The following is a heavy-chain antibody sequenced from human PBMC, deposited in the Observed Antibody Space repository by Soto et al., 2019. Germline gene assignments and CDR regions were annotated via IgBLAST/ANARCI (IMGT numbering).Heavy chain of an antibody. V-gene: IGHV6-1*01. CDR2: TYYRSKWYN. D-gene: IGHD2-15*01. J-gene: IGHJ5*02. CDR1: GDSVSSNSAA. CDR3: AREVPTYCSGGSCYERWFDP. Sequence: PSQTLSLTCVISGDSVSSNSAAWNWIRQSPSRGLEWLGRTYYRSKWYNDYAVSVKSRITINPDTSKNQFSLQLNSVTPEDTAVYYCAREVPTYCSGGSCYERWFDPWGQGTLVTVSS.